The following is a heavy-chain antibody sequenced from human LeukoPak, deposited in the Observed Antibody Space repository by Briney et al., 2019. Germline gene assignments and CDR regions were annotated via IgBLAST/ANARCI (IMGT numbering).Heavy chain of an antibody. J-gene: IGHJ6*03. Sequence: PGGSLRLSCVVSGFTFSSYHMNWVRQAPGKGLEWVSGINWNGGSTGYADSVKGRFTISRDNAKNSLYLQMNSLRAEDTALYYCARGDSSGWVYYMDVWGKGTTVTVSS. CDR3: ARGDSSGWVYYMDV. CDR1: GFTFSSYH. CDR2: INWNGGST. V-gene: IGHV3-20*04. D-gene: IGHD6-19*01.